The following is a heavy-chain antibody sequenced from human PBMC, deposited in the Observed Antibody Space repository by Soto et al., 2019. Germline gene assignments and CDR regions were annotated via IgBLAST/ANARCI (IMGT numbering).Heavy chain of an antibody. V-gene: IGHV4-30-4*01. CDR3: ARVDSSSWNWVLDY. D-gene: IGHD6-13*01. Sequence: PSETLSLTSTVSGGSVSSGDYYWSWIRQPPGKGLEWIGNIYYSGNTYYNPSLKSRVIISVDTSKNQFSLKLTSVTAADTAVYYCARVDSSSWNWVLDYWGRGTLVTVSS. CDR1: GGSVSSGDYY. CDR2: IYYSGNT. J-gene: IGHJ4*02.